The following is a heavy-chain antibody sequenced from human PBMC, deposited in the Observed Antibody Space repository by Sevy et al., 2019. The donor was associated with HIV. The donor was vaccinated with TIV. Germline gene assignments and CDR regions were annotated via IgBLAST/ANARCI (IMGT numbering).Heavy chain of an antibody. D-gene: IGHD3-16*01. J-gene: IGHJ5*02. Sequence: SETLSLTCAVSGGSISSVNWWHWVRQPPGKGLGWIGEIYHSGYTNYNPSLKSRVTISVDNSKNQFSLKLSVVTAADTAVYYCARGGGTPRGFDPWGQGSLVTVSS. CDR1: GGSISSVNW. CDR3: ARGGGTPRGFDP. V-gene: IGHV4-4*02. CDR2: IYHSGYT.